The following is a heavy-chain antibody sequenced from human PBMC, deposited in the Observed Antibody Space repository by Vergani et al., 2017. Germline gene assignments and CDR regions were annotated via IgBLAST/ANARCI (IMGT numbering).Heavy chain of an antibody. D-gene: IGHD3-10*01. CDR3: AGDLVADYYCSGGYLWGYYGMDV. V-gene: IGHV1-69*04. CDR2: IIPILGIA. CDR1: GGTFSSYA. Sequence: QVQLVQSGAEVKKPGSSVKVSCKASGGTFSSYAISWVRQAPGQGLEWMGRIIPILGIANYAQQLQGRVTLTRDTSAKTAYMELSILRSEDTAVYYCAGDLVADYYCSGGYLWGYYGMDVWGQGTTVTVSS. J-gene: IGHJ6*02.